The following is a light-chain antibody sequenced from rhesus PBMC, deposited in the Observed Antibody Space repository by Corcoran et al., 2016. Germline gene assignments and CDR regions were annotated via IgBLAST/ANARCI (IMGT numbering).Light chain of an antibody. CDR2: DVS. CDR1: SSDIGGYND. V-gene: IGLV2S9*01. J-gene: IGLJ1*01. Sequence: QSALTQPPSVSKSLGQSVTISCTGTSSDIGGYNDVSWYQQHPGTAPRLLIYDVSKRPSGVSDRFSGSKSGNTASLSISGLQAEDEADYYCCSYRRGSNDIFGAGTRLTVL. CDR3: CSYRRGSNDI.